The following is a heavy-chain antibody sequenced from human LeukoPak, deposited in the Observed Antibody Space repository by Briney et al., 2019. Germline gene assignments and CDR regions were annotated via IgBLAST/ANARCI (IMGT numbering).Heavy chain of an antibody. V-gene: IGHV3-11*06. Sequence: SGGYTDYADSVKGRFTISRDNAKNSLYLQMNSLRAEDTAVYYCAKIYSSSSSWGQGTLVTVSP. CDR3: AKIYSSSSS. J-gene: IGHJ5*02. CDR2: SGGYT. D-gene: IGHD6-6*01.